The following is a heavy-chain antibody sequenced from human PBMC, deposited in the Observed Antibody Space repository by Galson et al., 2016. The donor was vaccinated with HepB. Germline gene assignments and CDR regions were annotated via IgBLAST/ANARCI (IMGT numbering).Heavy chain of an antibody. V-gene: IGHV1-69*04. CDR3: TRGKKEVGPKVFSRNKNDGFDI. J-gene: IGHJ3*02. D-gene: IGHD3-9*01. CDR2: SIPVLGMP. CDR1: GGTFSSYA. Sequence: SVKVSCKASGGTFSSYAFSWVRQAPGQGLEWMGRSIPVLGMPSCAQKFQGRVTIIADNSTSTAYMELSSLRSDDTAGYYCTRGKKEVGPKVFSRNKNDGFDIWGQGTMVTVSS.